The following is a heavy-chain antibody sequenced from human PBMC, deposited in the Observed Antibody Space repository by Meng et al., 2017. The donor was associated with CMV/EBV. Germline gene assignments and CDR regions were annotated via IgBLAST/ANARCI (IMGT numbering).Heavy chain of an antibody. CDR3: ARGRDRGGYYDFWSGYHSVVVYYFDY. CDR2: IKQDGSGK. Sequence: GESLKISCAASGFTFSSYWMSWVRQAPGKGLEWVANIKQDGSGKYYVDSVKRRFTISRDNAKNSLYLQMNSLRAEDTAVYYCARGRDRGGYYDFWSGYHSVVVYYFDYWGQGTLVTVSS. J-gene: IGHJ4*02. D-gene: IGHD3-3*01. V-gene: IGHV3-7*01. CDR1: GFTFSSYW.